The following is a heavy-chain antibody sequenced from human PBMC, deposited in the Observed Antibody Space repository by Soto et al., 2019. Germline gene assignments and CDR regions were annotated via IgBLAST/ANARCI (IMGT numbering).Heavy chain of an antibody. CDR1: GLPFDQYA. Sequence: EVPLVKSGGGLVKPGRYLRLTCINSGLPFDQYALHWDRQAPGKGLEGISAISWDSGGINYQSSVRGRFNVARDNAKNSLCLERIGLGFEDTAFCSFAYILARNTLVPVFDQLVLGVLVTVSS. J-gene: IGHJ4*02. V-gene: IGHV3-9*01. D-gene: IGHD3-9*01. CDR3: AYILARNTLVPVFDQ. CDR2: ISWDSGGI.